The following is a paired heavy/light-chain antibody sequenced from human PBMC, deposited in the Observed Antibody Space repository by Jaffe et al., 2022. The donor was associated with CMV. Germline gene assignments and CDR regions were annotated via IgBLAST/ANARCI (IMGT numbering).Heavy chain of an antibody. Sequence: QVTLRESGPALVKPTQTLTLTCTFSGFSLSTSGLCVTWIRQPPGKALEWLALIEWDDDKHYSTSLKTRLTISKDTSKNQVVLTMTNMDPVDTATYYCARLPTTNYYDRRVRGYYYGMDVWGQGTTVTVSS. CDR3: ARLPTTNYYDRRVRGYYYGMDV. CDR2: IEWDDDK. J-gene: IGHJ6*02. CDR1: GFSLSTSGLC. D-gene: IGHD3-22*01. V-gene: IGHV2-70*01.
Light chain of an antibody. CDR3: SSYAGSNNFVV. CDR2: EVS. J-gene: IGLJ2*01. CDR1: SSDVGGYNY. Sequence: QSALTQPPSSSGSPGQSVTISCTGTSSDVGGYNYVSWYQQYPGKAPKLMIYEVSKRPSGVPDRFSGSKSGNTASLTVSGLQAEDEADYYCSSYAGSNNFVVFGGGTKLTVL. V-gene: IGLV2-8*01.